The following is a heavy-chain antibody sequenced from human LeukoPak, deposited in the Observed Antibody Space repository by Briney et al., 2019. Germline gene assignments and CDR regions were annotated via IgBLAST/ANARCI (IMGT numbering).Heavy chain of an antibody. CDR1: GYTFTGHY. Sequence: ASVKVSCKASGYTFTGHYMHWVRQAPGQGLEWMGWINPNSGGTNYAQKFQGRVTMTRDTSISTAYMELSRLRSDDTAVYYCARTPTYYYDSSGYYYDYWGQGTLVTVSS. V-gene: IGHV1-2*02. J-gene: IGHJ4*02. CDR3: ARTPTYYYDSSGYYYDY. CDR2: INPNSGGT. D-gene: IGHD3-22*01.